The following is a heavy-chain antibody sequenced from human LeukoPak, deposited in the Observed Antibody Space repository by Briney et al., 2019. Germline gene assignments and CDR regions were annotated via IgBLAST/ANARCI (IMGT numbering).Heavy chain of an antibody. Sequence: GGYLRLSCAASGFTGSSNYMSWVRQGPGEGLEWVSVIYSGGNTYYADSVKGRFTISRDNSKNTLYLQMNSLRAEATAVYYCARGPTQTMVPYYFDYWGQGTLVTVSS. V-gene: IGHV3-66*01. CDR3: ARGPTQTMVPYYFDY. J-gene: IGHJ4*02. CDR1: GFTGSSNY. CDR2: IYSGGNT. D-gene: IGHD4/OR15-4a*01.